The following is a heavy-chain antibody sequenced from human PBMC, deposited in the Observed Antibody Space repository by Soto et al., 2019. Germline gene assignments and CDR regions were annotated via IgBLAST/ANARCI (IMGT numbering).Heavy chain of an antibody. D-gene: IGHD3-16*01. J-gene: IGHJ6*01. V-gene: IGHV3-13*01. CDR2: ITTTGDT. CDR3: ARGDPLNYGSYPCWHYYGMDV. CDR1: GFIFSSYD. Sequence: PGGSLRLSCAASGFIFSSYDVHWVRQAPGKGLEWVSVITTTGDTYYAASVKGRFTISRENAENSLYLQMNSLRAEDAAVYYCARGDPLNYGSYPCWHYYGMDVWGRGTTVTVSS.